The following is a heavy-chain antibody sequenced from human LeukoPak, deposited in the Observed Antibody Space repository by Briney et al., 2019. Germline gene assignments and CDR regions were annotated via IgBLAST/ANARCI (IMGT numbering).Heavy chain of an antibody. V-gene: IGHV1-2*02. CDR1: GYTFTGYY. Sequence: ASVKVSCKASGYTFTGYYMHWVRQAPGQGLEWMGWINPNSGGTNYAQKFQGRVTMTRDTSISTAYMELSRLRSDDTAVYYCARDWFIAVATGYYHGMDVWGQGTTVTVSS. CDR2: INPNSGGT. D-gene: IGHD6-19*01. J-gene: IGHJ6*02. CDR3: ARDWFIAVATGYYHGMDV.